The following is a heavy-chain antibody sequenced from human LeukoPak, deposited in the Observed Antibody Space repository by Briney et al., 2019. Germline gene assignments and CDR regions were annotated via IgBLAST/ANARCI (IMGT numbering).Heavy chain of an antibody. CDR1: GGSISSYY. Sequence: SETLSLTCTVSGGSISSYYWSWIRQPPGKGLEWIGYIYYSGSTNYNPSLKGRVTISVDTSKNQFSLKLSSVTAADTAVYYCARDTCTNGVCVGSYYYYGMDVWGQGTTVTVSS. CDR3: ARDTCTNGVCVGSYYYYGMDV. CDR2: IYYSGST. V-gene: IGHV4-59*01. J-gene: IGHJ6*02. D-gene: IGHD2-8*01.